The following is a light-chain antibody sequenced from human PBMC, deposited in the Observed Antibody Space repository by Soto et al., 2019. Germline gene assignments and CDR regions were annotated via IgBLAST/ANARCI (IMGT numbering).Light chain of an antibody. CDR2: DAS. V-gene: IGKV1-33*01. J-gene: IGKJ4*01. CDR1: QPISTY. CDR3: QQYDNLLLT. Sequence: DIQMTQSPSTLSGSVGDRVTITCRASQPISTYVNWYQQKPGKAPKLLIYDASNLETGVPSRFSGSGSGTDFTFTISSLQPEDIATYYCQQYDNLLLTFGGGTKVDIK.